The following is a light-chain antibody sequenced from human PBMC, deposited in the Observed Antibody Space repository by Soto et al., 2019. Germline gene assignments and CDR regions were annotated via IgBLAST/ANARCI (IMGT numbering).Light chain of an antibody. CDR3: QHYNDWPPTWT. J-gene: IGKJ1*01. V-gene: IGKV3-15*01. Sequence: EIVMTQSPATLSVSPGERATLSCRASQSVSSKLAWYQQKPGQAPRVLIYGASTRATGIPARFSGSGSGTEFTLTISSLQSEDFAVYYCQHYNDWPPTWTFGQGTRVGIK. CDR1: QSVSSK. CDR2: GAS.